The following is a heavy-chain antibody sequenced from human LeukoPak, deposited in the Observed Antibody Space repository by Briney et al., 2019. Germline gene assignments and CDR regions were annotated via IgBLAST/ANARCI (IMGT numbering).Heavy chain of an antibody. CDR2: ISTSGGST. CDR1: GFTFSSYD. D-gene: IGHD1-26*01. J-gene: IGHJ4*02. Sequence: PGGSLRLSCAASGFTFSSYDMSWVRQAPGKGLEWVSGISTSGGSTYYADSVKGRFTISRDNFKNTLYLQMNSLRAEDTAVYSCAKGWSSGSHPTDNWGQGTLVTVSS. CDR3: AKGWSSGSHPTDN. V-gene: IGHV3-23*01.